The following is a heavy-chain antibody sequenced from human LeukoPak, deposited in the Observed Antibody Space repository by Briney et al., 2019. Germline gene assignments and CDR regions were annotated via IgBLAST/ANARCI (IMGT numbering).Heavy chain of an antibody. CDR1: GYTFTDYY. CDR3: ATVANGVLNWFDP. CDR2: VDPEDGET. Sequence: ASVKVSCKASGYTFTDYYMHWVQQAPGKGLEWMGRVDPEDGETIYAEKFRGRVTITADTSTDTAYMELSSLRSEDTAVYYCATVANGVLNWFDPWGQGTLVTASS. V-gene: IGHV1-69-2*01. D-gene: IGHD4-17*01. J-gene: IGHJ5*02.